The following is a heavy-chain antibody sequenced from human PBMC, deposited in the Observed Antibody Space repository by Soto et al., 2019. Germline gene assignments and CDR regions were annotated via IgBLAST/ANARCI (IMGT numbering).Heavy chain of an antibody. CDR3: ARYQASGRSSVRWFDP. V-gene: IGHV4-39*01. Sequence: SETLSLTCTVSGGSISSRNYHWGWIRQPPGKGLEWIGNVYYSGTPYYNPSLKSRVTISVDTSKNELSLKVSSVTAADTAVYFCARYQASGRSSVRWFDPWGQGILVTVSS. CDR1: GGSISSRNYH. J-gene: IGHJ5*02. D-gene: IGHD6-19*01. CDR2: VYYSGTP.